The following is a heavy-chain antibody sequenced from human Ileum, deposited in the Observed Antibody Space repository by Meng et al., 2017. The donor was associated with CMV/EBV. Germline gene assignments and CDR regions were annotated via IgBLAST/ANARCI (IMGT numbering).Heavy chain of an antibody. J-gene: IGHJ4*02. V-gene: IGHV4-39*07. CDR2: ISHSGST. D-gene: IGHD2-8*02. CDR1: GGSISSSSYY. CDR3: ARSPGFWSLDY. Sequence: SETLSLTCTVSGGSISSSSYYWGWIRQPPGKGLEWIGEISHSGSTKFNPSLQSRVTISLDKTNNHFSLRLTSVTAADTGVYFCARSPGFWSLDYWGRGTLVTVSS.